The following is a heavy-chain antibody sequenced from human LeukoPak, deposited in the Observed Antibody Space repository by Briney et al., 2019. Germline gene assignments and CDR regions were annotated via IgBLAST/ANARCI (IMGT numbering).Heavy chain of an antibody. CDR1: GYTFTSYY. Sequence: ASVKVSCKASGYTFTSYYMHWVRHAPGQGPEWMGWINPNNGGTKYEQKFQGRVTMTRDTSINTAYMELSRLRSDDTAVYYCARIRRPDYDILSGYLPNHYYGMDVWGQGTTVTVS. CDR3: ARIRRPDYDILSGYLPNHYYGMDV. V-gene: IGHV1-2*02. CDR2: INPNNGGT. D-gene: IGHD3-9*01. J-gene: IGHJ6*02.